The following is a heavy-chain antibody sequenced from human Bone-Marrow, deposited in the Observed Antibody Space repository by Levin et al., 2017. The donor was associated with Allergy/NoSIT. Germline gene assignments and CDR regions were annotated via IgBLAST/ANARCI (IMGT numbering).Heavy chain of an antibody. CDR2: ISYSGST. V-gene: IGHV4-31*03. CDR1: GGSISSGAYF. D-gene: IGHD3-10*01. Sequence: PSETLSLTCTVSGGSISSGAYFWSWIRHHPGKGLEYLGYISYSGSTYYNPSLQSRLTMSVDTSKNQFSLRLRSVTAADTAVYYCARDKPGTYFPSYMDVWGKGTTVTVSS. CDR3: ARDKPGTYFPSYMDV. J-gene: IGHJ6*03.